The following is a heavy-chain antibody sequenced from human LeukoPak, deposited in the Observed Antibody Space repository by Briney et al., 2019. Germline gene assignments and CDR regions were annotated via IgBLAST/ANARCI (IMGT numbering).Heavy chain of an antibody. D-gene: IGHD6-13*01. CDR3: AREGVAAARDY. Sequence: KPGGSLRLSCAASGFTFSSYSMNWVRQAPGKGLEWVSSISSSSSYIYYADSEKGRFTISRDNAKNSLYLQMNSLRAEDTAVYYCAREGVAAARDYWGQGTLVTVSS. CDR2: ISSSSSYI. J-gene: IGHJ4*02. V-gene: IGHV3-21*01. CDR1: GFTFSSYS.